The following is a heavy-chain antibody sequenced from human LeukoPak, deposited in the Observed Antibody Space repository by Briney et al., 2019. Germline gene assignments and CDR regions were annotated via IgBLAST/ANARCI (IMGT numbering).Heavy chain of an antibody. CDR1: GGSISSGDYY. Sequence: SETLPLTCTVSGGSISSGDYYWSWIRQPPGNGLEWIGYIYYSGSTYYNPSLKSRVTISVDTTKNQFFLKLSSATDADTAVYYCAGSMGDGLRDAFYIWGQGTMVTVSS. J-gene: IGHJ3*02. CDR3: AGSMGDGLRDAFYI. V-gene: IGHV4-30-4*08. D-gene: IGHD5-24*01. CDR2: IYYSGST.